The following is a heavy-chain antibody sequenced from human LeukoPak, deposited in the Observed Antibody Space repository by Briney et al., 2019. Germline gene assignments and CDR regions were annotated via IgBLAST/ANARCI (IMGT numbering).Heavy chain of an antibody. D-gene: IGHD5-24*01. V-gene: IGHV4-59*01. CDR3: ARDLQLGPFDF. Sequence: PSETLSLTCTVSGASISSYYWSWIRQPPGKGLEWIGYISYSGSTKYNPSLKSRVTISVDTSKNQFSLKLTSVTAADTAVYYCARDLQLGPFDFWGQGTLVTVSS. J-gene: IGHJ4*02. CDR1: GASISSYY. CDR2: ISYSGST.